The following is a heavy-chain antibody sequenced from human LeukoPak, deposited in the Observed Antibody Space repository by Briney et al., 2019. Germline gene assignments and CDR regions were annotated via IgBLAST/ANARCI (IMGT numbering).Heavy chain of an antibody. Sequence: ASMKVSCEASGYTFANFDINWVRQAPGQGLEWMGWMNPNSGNTDYAPKVQGRVTMTKNTSINTAYMELKSLTSEDTAVYYCARGQGSHGQQLGDYWGQGTLVTVSS. CDR2: MNPNSGNT. V-gene: IGHV1-8*01. CDR3: ARGQGSHGQQLGDY. J-gene: IGHJ4*02. CDR1: GYTFANFD. D-gene: IGHD6-13*01.